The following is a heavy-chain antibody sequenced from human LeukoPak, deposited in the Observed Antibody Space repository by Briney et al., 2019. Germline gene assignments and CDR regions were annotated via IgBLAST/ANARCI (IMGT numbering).Heavy chain of an antibody. CDR1: GFTFDDYA. CDR3: AKDSGYYDSSGYKSNYFDY. Sequence: GRSLRLSCAASGFTFDDYAMHWVRQAPGKGLEWGSGISWNSGSIGYADSVKGRFTISRDNAKNSLYLQMNSLRAEDTALYYCAKDSGYYDSSGYKSNYFDYWGQGTLVTVSS. J-gene: IGHJ4*02. D-gene: IGHD3-22*01. CDR2: ISWNSGSI. V-gene: IGHV3-9*01.